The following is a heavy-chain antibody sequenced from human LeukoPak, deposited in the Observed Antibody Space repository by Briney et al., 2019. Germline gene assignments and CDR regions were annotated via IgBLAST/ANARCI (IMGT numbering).Heavy chain of an antibody. D-gene: IGHD5-18*01. V-gene: IGHV1-69*06. CDR3: ARHLSGVTGYTYGRGIDY. Sequence: TSVTVSCKASGCTFSSYTISWLRQAPGQGLEWMGGIIPLFGTPHQPPKLQERLTITADKATSTAYMELSSLTAEDTAVYYCARHLSGVTGYTYGRGIDYWGQGTLVTVSS. J-gene: IGHJ4*02. CDR2: IIPLFGTP. CDR1: GCTFSSYT.